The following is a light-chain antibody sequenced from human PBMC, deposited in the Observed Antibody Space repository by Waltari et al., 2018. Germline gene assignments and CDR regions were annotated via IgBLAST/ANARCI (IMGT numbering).Light chain of an antibody. CDR3: SSQSSDSVVL. CDR2: DVT. J-gene: IGLJ3*02. V-gene: IGLV2-14*03. Sequence: QSALTQPASVSGSPGQSITISCTGTGSDVDGYNFVSWYQHHPGQAPQVIIYDVTNRPSGISERFSASKSGNTASLTISGLQAEDEADYYCSSQSSDSVVLFGGGTQLTVL. CDR1: GSDVDGYNF.